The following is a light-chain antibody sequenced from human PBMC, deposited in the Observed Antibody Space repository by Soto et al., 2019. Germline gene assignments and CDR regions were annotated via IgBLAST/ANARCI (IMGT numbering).Light chain of an antibody. V-gene: IGKV1-39*01. J-gene: IGKJ1*01. CDR2: ASS. CDR3: QQTYSNPRT. Sequence: DIQMTQSPSSLSASVGDRVTITCRTSQSISIYLNWYQQIPGKAPKLLIYASSNLHTGVPSRFSGCASGTDFTLTIISLQPEDSATHYCQQTYSNPRTFGQGTKVEIK. CDR1: QSISIY.